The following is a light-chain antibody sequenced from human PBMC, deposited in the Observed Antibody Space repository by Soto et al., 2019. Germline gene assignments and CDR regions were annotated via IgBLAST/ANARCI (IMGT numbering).Light chain of an antibody. Sequence: EVVMTQSPATLSVSPGDRATLSCRASQNVHSNLAWYQQKPGQAPRLLIYDTSTRATGIPFRFSGGGSGTKFTLSISRLQSEEFAVYYCQKYNTWPLTFGGGTKVEIK. J-gene: IGKJ4*01. CDR2: DTS. CDR3: QKYNTWPLT. V-gene: IGKV3-15*01. CDR1: QNVHSN.